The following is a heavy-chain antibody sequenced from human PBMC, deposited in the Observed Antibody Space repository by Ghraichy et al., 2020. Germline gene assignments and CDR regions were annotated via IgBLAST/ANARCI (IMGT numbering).Heavy chain of an antibody. CDR1: EFTFDGYP. D-gene: IGHD3-10*01. CDR3: AKEGGRLGEGAFDV. J-gene: IGHJ3*01. Sequence: GGSLRLSCAVSEFTFDGYPMTWVRQAPGKGLEWVSTLGADGRSPFYADSVKGRFTISRDKSKRTMYLQMNSLRADDTAVYYCAKEGGRLGEGAFDVWGQGTKVTVSS. V-gene: IGHV3-23*01. CDR2: LGADGRSP.